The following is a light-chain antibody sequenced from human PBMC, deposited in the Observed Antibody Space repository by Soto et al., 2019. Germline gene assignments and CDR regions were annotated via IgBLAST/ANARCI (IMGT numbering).Light chain of an antibody. V-gene: IGKV3D-20*02. CDR3: QQRSHWPIT. J-gene: IGKJ5*01. Sequence: MGLTPSPGALSLSPGQRATLSCRASQSVSSSYLAWYQQKPGQAPRLLIYDASNRATGIPARFSGSGSGTDFPLTISSLEPEDFAVYYCQQRSHWPITFGQGTRLEIK. CDR2: DAS. CDR1: QSVSSSY.